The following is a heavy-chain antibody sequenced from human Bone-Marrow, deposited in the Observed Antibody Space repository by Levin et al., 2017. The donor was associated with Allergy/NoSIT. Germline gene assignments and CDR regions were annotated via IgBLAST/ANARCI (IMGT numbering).Heavy chain of an antibody. CDR3: ANSGGSDAFDI. V-gene: IGHV4-30-2*01. CDR1: GDSVSSGNYC. CDR2: IFRSGST. Sequence: PSETLSLTCTVSGDSVSSGNYCWSWIRQPPGKALEWIGYIFRSGSTYYNPSLKSRVTISIDKSKNQFFLNLNSVTAADTAVYYCANSGGSDAFDIWGYGTMVIVSS. D-gene: IGHD3-10*01. J-gene: IGHJ3*02.